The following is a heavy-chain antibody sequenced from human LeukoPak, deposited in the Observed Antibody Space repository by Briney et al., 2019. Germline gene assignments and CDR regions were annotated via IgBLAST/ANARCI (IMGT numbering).Heavy chain of an antibody. CDR1: GGSISSYY. CDR3: ARHRYSGYDYRDRYYFDY. CDR2: IHYSGST. Sequence: PSETLSLTCTVSGGSISSYYWSWIRQPPGKGLEWIGYIHYSGSTNYNPSLKSRVTISVDTSKNQFSLKLSSVTAADTAVYYCARHRYSGYDYRDRYYFDYWGQGTLVTVSS. J-gene: IGHJ4*02. D-gene: IGHD5-12*01. V-gene: IGHV4-59*08.